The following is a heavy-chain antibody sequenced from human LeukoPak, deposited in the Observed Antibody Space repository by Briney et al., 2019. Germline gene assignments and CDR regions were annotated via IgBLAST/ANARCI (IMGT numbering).Heavy chain of an antibody. J-gene: IGHJ4*01. CDR3: ARDAQRGFDYSNSLKY. D-gene: IGHD4-11*01. V-gene: IGHV3-33*01. CDR1: GFIFSHHG. CDR2: IWSDATNR. Sequence: GGSLRLSCAASGFIFSHHGMHWVRQAPGQGLEWVAVIWSDATNRFYADSVKGRFTSSRGNSQNTVFLQMDSLRVKDTAIYYCARDAQRGFDYSNSLKYWGHGTLVTVSS.